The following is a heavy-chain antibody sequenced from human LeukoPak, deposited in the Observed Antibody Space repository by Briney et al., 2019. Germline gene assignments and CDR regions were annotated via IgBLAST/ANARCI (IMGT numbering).Heavy chain of an antibody. J-gene: IGHJ4*02. D-gene: IGHD5-24*01. Sequence: PGGSLRLSCAASGFTFSSYAMSWVRQAPGKGLEWVSAISGSGGSTYHADSVKGRFTISRDNSKNTLYLQMNSLRAEDTAVYYCAKRQMATKTFDYWGQGTLVTVSS. CDR1: GFTFSSYA. CDR2: ISGSGGST. CDR3: AKRQMATKTFDY. V-gene: IGHV3-23*01.